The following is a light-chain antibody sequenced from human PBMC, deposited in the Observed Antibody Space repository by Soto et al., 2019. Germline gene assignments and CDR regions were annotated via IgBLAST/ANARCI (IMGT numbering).Light chain of an antibody. J-gene: IGKJ1*01. V-gene: IGKV1-5*03. CDR2: KAS. Sequence: DIQITQSPSTLSAYLGERVKITSRASQSISSWLAWYQQKPGKAPKLLIHKASNLESGVPSRFSGSGSGTEFTLTISSLKPGDFATYYCQQYSSHWTFGKGTKVDIK. CDR3: QQYSSHWT. CDR1: QSISSW.